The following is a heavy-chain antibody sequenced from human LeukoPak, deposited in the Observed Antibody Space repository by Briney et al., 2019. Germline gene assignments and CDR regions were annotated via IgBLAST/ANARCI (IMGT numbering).Heavy chain of an antibody. CDR1: GFTFSSYA. CDR2: ISYDGSNK. V-gene: IGHV3-30-3*01. J-gene: IGHJ3*02. D-gene: IGHD1-20*01. Sequence: SGGSPRLSCAASGFTFSSYAMHWVRQAPGKGLEWVAVISYDGSNKYYADSVKGRFTISRDNSKNTLYLQMNSLRAEDTAVYYCARTITWGAFDIWGQGTMVTVSS. CDR3: ARTITWGAFDI.